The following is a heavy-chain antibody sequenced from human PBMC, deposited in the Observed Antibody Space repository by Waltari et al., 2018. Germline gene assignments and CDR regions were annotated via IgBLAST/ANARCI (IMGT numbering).Heavy chain of an antibody. CDR3: VREGPDYYDSGYDY. V-gene: IGHV1-3*01. D-gene: IGHD5-12*01. J-gene: IGHJ4*02. CDR1: GYTFTTYC. CDR2: INAGNGNT. Sequence: QVQLVQSGAEVKKPGAPVRVSCKASGYTFTTYCVHWVRQAPGQRLEWIAWINAGNGNTKYSQRFQGRVTITRDTSASTAYMELSTLRSEDTAVYYCVREGPDYYDSGYDYWGQGTLVTVSS.